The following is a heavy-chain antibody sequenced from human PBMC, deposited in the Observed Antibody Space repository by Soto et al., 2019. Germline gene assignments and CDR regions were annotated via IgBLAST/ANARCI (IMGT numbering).Heavy chain of an antibody. CDR1: GFTFSDSY. J-gene: IGHJ4*02. V-gene: IGHV3-11*01. CDR2: ITSSGNTL. Sequence: QVQLVESGGGLVQPGGSLRLSCAASGFTFSDSYMSWIRQAPGKGLEWISYITSSGNTLYYADSVKGRFTVSRDNAKNSLYLQMNSLRAEDTAVYYCARGHYYDSPSTHDYWGQGTLVTVSS. D-gene: IGHD3-22*01. CDR3: ARGHYYDSPSTHDY.